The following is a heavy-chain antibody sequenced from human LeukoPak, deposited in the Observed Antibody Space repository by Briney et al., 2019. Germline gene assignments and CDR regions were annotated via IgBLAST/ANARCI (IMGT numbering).Heavy chain of an antibody. D-gene: IGHD6-19*01. CDR1: GYGFSTYW. CDR3: AREWLFDY. J-gene: IGHJ4*02. Sequence: GESLKISCKASGYGFSTYWIAWVRQMPGKGLEWIGIISPVDSDTRYSPSFQGQVTISADESISTAYLQWSSLQASDTAIYYCAREWLFDYWGQGTPVTVSS. V-gene: IGHV5-51*01. CDR2: ISPVDSDT.